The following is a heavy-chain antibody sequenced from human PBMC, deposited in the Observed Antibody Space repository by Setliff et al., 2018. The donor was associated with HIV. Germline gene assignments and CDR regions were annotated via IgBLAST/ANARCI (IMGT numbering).Heavy chain of an antibody. CDR3: ARVPASWYTAPFDI. J-gene: IGHJ3*02. D-gene: IGHD6-13*01. CDR2: INVGKGNT. CDR1: DYPFSNFG. Sequence: GASVKVSCKASDYPFSNFGISWVRQAPGQRLEWMGWINVGKGNTKYSQDLQGRVTITRDTSASTAYMELNSLRSEDTAVYYCARVPASWYTAPFDIWGQGTMVTVSS. V-gene: IGHV1-3*03.